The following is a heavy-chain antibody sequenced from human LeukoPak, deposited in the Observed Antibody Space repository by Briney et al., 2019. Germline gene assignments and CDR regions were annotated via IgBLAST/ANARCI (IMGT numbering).Heavy chain of an antibody. CDR2: MKSKTDGGTR. Sequence: PGGSLRLSCAVSGFTSSNAWMSWVRQAPGKGLEWVGRMKSKTDGGTRDYAAPVKGRFTISKDDSKNTLYLQMNSLKTEDTSVYYCTTFDYAAFLIWGQGTMVTVSS. D-gene: IGHD4/OR15-4a*01. V-gene: IGHV3-15*01. J-gene: IGHJ3*02. CDR3: TTFDYAAFLI. CDR1: GFTSSNAW.